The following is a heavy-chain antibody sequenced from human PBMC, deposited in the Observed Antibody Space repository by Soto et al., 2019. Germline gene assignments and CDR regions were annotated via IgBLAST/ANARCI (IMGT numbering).Heavy chain of an antibody. Sequence: GGSLRLSCAASGFTFSYSWMNWVRQAPGKGLEWVAYISADGRETNHVDSVKGRFAISRDNAKNSLFLQMNSLRAEDTAVYYCARTPRLLDSWGQGTLVTVSS. J-gene: IGHJ4*02. CDR1: GFTFSYSW. D-gene: IGHD6-6*01. CDR3: ARTPRLLDS. V-gene: IGHV3-7*01. CDR2: ISADGRET.